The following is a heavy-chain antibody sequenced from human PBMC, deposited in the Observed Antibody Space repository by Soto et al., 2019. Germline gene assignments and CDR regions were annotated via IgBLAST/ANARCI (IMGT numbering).Heavy chain of an antibody. CDR3: ARGPGLLPLGYFDY. CDR1: GASINNSY. J-gene: IGHJ4*02. CDR2: IYPSGKT. V-gene: IGHV4-4*07. Sequence: PSETLSLTCTVSGASINNSYWSWIRQPAGNGLEWIGRIYPSGKTNYNSSLKSRVTMSVDTSKNQFSLNLGSVTAADTAVYYCARGPGLLPLGYFDYWGQGTLVTVSS.